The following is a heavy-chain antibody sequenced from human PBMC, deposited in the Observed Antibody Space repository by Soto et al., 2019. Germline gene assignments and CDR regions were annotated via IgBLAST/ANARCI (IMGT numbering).Heavy chain of an antibody. CDR2: FDPEDGET. V-gene: IGHV1-24*01. D-gene: IGHD6-13*01. Sequence: ASVKVSCKVSGYTLTELSMHWVRQAPGKGLEWMGGFDPEDGETIYAQKFQGRVTMTEDTSTDTAYMELSSLRSEDTAVYYCATYRGSSWEHYYYYYMDVWGKGTTVTVSS. CDR1: GYTLTELS. CDR3: ATYRGSSWEHYYYYYMDV. J-gene: IGHJ6*03.